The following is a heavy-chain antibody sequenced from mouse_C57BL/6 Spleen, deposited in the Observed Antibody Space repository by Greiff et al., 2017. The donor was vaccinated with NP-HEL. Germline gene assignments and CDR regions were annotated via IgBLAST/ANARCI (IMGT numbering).Heavy chain of an antibody. CDR2: INPNNGGT. V-gene: IGHV1-26*01. D-gene: IGHD2-4*01. CDR3: ARDRDFYYDYGDAMDY. Sequence: EVQLQQSGPELVKPGASVKISCKASGYTFTDYYMNWVKQSHGKSLEWIGDINPNNGGTSYNQKFKGKATLTVDKSSSTAYMELRSLTSEDSAVYYCARDRDFYYDYGDAMDYWGQGTSVTVSS. CDR1: GYTFTDYY. J-gene: IGHJ4*01.